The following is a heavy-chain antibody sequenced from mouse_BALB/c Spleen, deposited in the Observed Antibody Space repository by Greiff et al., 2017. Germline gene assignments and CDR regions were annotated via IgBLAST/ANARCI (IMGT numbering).Heavy chain of an antibody. Sequence: EVHLVESGPGLVKPSQSLSLTCSVTGYSITSGYYWNWIRQFPGNKLEWMGYISYDGSNNYNPSLKNRISITRDTSKNQFFLKLNSVTTEDTATYYCARAYGNYGYFDYWGQGTTLTVSS. J-gene: IGHJ2*01. CDR2: ISYDGSN. CDR1: GYSITSGYY. D-gene: IGHD2-1*01. V-gene: IGHV3-6*02. CDR3: ARAYGNYGYFDY.